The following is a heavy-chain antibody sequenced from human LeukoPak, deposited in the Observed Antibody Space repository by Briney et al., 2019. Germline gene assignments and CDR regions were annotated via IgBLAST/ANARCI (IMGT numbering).Heavy chain of an antibody. CDR2: MNPNSGNT. Sequence: VASVKVSCKASGYTFTSCDINWVRQATGQGLEWTGWMNPNSGNTGYGQSFQGRITMTRDISIGTAYMELSNLTSEDTAIYYCTRGSSGRRDNWGQGTLVTVSA. CDR1: GYTFTSCD. V-gene: IGHV1-8*01. D-gene: IGHD6-19*01. J-gene: IGHJ4*02. CDR3: TRGSSGRRDN.